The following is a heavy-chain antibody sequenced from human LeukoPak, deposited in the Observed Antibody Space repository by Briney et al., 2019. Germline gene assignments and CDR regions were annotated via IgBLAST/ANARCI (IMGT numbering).Heavy chain of an antibody. J-gene: IGHJ4*02. CDR2: INHSGST. Sequence: SETLSLTCAVYGGSFSGYYWSWIRQPPGKGLGWIGEINHSGSTNYNPSLKSRVTISVDTSKNQFSLKLSSVTAADTAVYYCARRWFGEFRFGGQGILVTVSS. CDR3: ARRWFGEFRF. V-gene: IGHV4-34*01. CDR1: GGSFSGYY. D-gene: IGHD3-10*01.